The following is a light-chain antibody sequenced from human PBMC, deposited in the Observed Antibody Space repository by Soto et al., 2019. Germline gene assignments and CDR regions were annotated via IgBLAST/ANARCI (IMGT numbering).Light chain of an antibody. J-gene: IGLJ1*01. Sequence: QSALTQPASVSASPGQSITISCTGTSSDVGAYKYVSWYQQHPGKAPKLMIYDVSNRPSGVSDRFSGSKSGNTASLTISGRQAEDEADYYCCSYTSTTTYVFGAGTKLTVL. CDR1: SSDVGAYKY. CDR3: CSYTSTTTYV. CDR2: DVS. V-gene: IGLV2-14*03.